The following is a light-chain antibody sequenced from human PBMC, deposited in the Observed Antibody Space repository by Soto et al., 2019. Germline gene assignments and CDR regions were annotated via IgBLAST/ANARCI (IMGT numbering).Light chain of an antibody. V-gene: IGKV3-20*01. Sequence: EIVLTQSPGTLSLSPGERATLSCRASQSVSNSYLAWYQHKPGQAPRLLIHGASSRATGIPDRFSGSGSGTEVTLNINRLEPEDFSVYSCQQYGSSPHTFGQGPKLEI. CDR2: GAS. CDR1: QSVSNSY. CDR3: QQYGSSPHT. J-gene: IGKJ2*01.